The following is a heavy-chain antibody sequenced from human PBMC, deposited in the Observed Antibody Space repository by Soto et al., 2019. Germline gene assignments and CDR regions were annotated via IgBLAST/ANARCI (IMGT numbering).Heavy chain of an antibody. V-gene: IGHV3-23*01. J-gene: IGHJ4*02. Sequence: EVHLLESGEGLVQPGGSLRLSFAASEPSSSNHAMTWVRRLPGKGLEWVSGISGSDGGAYYADSVKGRFTISRDNSRSTLYLQMNSLRVEDTAVYYCASGGLHGYTNGGLSYFHSWGQGTLVTVSS. D-gene: IGHD5-18*01. CDR3: ASGGLHGYTNGGLSYFHS. CDR1: EPSSSNHA. CDR2: ISGSDGGA.